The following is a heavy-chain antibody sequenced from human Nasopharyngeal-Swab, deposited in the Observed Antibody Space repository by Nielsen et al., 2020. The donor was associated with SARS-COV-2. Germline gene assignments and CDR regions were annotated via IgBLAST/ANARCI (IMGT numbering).Heavy chain of an antibody. CDR2: IWYDGSNK. CDR1: GFTFSSYG. J-gene: IGHJ4*02. Sequence: GGSLRLSCAASGFTFSSYGMHWVRQAPGKGLEWVAVIWYDGSNKYYADSVKGRFTISRDNSKNTLYLQMNSLRAEDTAVYYCARVAGITIFTDTTFDYWGQGTLVTVSS. V-gene: IGHV3-33*01. CDR3: ARVAGITIFTDTTFDY. D-gene: IGHD3-9*01.